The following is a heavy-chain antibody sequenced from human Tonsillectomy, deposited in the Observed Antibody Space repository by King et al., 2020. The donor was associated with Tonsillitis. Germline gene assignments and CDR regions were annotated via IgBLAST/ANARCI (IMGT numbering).Heavy chain of an antibody. CDR3: ARGCGTLPAY. J-gene: IGHJ4*02. D-gene: IGHD1-26*01. CDR2: ISYDGTKK. Sequence: VQLVESGGGVVQPGRSLRLSCAASGFTFTTYGIHWVRQAPGKGLEWVALISYDGTKKSYADSVKGRFTISRDNSKNTLYLQLSSLRAEDTAIYDCARGCGTLPAYWGQGPLVTVSS. CDR1: GFTFTTYG. V-gene: IGHV3-30*03.